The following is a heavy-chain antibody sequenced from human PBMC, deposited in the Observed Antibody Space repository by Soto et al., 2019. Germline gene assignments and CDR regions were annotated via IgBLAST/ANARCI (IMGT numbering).Heavy chain of an antibody. D-gene: IGHD3-22*01. V-gene: IGHV1-69*13. J-gene: IGHJ4*02. Sequence: SVKVSCKASGGTFSSYTISWVRQAPGQGLEWMGGIIPIFGTANYAQKFQGRVTITADESTSTAYMELRNLRSEDTAVYYCARGVHYDSSGYYYFYWGQGTLVTVSS. CDR1: GGTFSSYT. CDR3: ARGVHYDSSGYYYFY. CDR2: IIPIFGTA.